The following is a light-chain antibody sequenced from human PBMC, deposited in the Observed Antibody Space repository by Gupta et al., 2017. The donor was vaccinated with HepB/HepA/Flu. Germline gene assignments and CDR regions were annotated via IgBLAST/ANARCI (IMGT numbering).Light chain of an antibody. CDR3: SSYTSSSNTVV. CDR2: DVS. CDR1: TSDVGGYNY. Sequence: QSALTQPASVSGSPGQPITISCTGTTSDVGGYNYVSWYPQHPVKAPKLMLYDVSNRPSGVSNRFYGSKSGNTASLTIAGLQAEDEADYYCSSYTSSSNTVVFGGGTKLTVL. J-gene: IGLJ2*01. V-gene: IGLV2-14*03.